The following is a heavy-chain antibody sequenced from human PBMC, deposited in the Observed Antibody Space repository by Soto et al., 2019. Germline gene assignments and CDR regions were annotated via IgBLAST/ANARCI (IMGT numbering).Heavy chain of an antibody. J-gene: IGHJ3*02. Sequence: ETLSVTCTGSGGSSSSYDGSWILQPPGKRLEWIGYIYYSGSTNYNPSLKSRVTISVDTSKNQFSLKLSSVTAADTAVYYCARVRTYCSGGSCYGDAFDIWGQGTMVTVSS. V-gene: IGHV4-59*01. CDR1: GGSSSSYD. CDR2: IYYSGST. CDR3: ARVRTYCSGGSCYGDAFDI. D-gene: IGHD2-15*01.